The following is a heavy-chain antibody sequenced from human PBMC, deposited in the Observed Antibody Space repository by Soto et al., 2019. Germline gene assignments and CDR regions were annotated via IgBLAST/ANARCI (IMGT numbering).Heavy chain of an antibody. CDR3: ARYPITRYLEYFDL. J-gene: IGHJ2*01. CDR1: GYIFTAYY. D-gene: IGHD3-10*01. CDR2: INPNSGGT. Sequence: QVQLVQSGAEVKKPGASVKVSCKASGYIFTAYYIHWVRQAPGQGLEWMGWINPNSGGTDYRNKFQGRVTMTRDTSFSTAYMELHRLTSDDTAVYYCARYPITRYLEYFDLWGRGTLVTVSS. V-gene: IGHV1-2*02.